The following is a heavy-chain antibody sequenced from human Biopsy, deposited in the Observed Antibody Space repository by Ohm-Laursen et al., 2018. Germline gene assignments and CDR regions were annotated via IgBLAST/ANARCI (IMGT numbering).Heavy chain of an antibody. CDR3: ASDLNGDPSAFDY. V-gene: IGHV3-23*01. J-gene: IGHJ4*02. CDR2: IDSSAAST. Sequence: SLRLSCAASGFTFKNYAMNWVRQAPGKGLDWVSSIDSSAASTFYADSVKGRFTISRDNSKNTLFLQMNSLRAADTAIYYCASDLNGDPSAFDYWGQGTPVTVFS. CDR1: GFTFKNYA. D-gene: IGHD4-17*01.